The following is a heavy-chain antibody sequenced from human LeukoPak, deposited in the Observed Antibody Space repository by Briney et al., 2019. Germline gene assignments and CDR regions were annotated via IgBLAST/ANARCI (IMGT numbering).Heavy chain of an antibody. CDR1: GLTFSSHW. D-gene: IGHD5-18*01. Sequence: GGSLRLSCAASGLTFSSHWMHWVRQAPGKGLVWVSRITNDGSSTTYADSVKGRFTISRDNSKNTLYLQMNSLRAEDTAVYYCARDSVYTARALDYWGQGTLVTVSS. CDR2: ITNDGSST. J-gene: IGHJ4*02. V-gene: IGHV3-74*01. CDR3: ARDSVYTARALDY.